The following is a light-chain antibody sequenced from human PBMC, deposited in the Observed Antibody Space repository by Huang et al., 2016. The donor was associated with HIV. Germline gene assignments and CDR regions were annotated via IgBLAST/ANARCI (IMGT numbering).Light chain of an antibody. CDR2: GAS. J-gene: IGKJ2*01. V-gene: IGKV3-15*01. Sequence: EIEMTQSPGTLSVSPGETATLSCRASPSISSSLAWYQHRPGQAPRLLFYGASTRATGIPARFSGSGSGTEFTLTISSLQSEDFAVYYCQQYNNWPPNTFGQGTKLEIK. CDR1: PSISSS. CDR3: QQYNNWPPNT.